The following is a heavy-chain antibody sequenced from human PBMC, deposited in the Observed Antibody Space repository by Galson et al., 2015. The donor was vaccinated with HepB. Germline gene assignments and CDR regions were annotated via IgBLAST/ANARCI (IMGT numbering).Heavy chain of an antibody. CDR1: GFTFSSYS. CDR2: ISSSSSYI. V-gene: IGHV3-21*01. D-gene: IGHD2-21*02. Sequence: SLRLSCAASGFTFSSYSMNWVRQAPGKGLEWVSSISSSSSYIYYADSVKGRFTISRDNAKNSLYLQMNSLRAEDTAVYYCARDPYCGGDCYLSWGQGTLVTVSS. CDR3: ARDPYCGGDCYLS. J-gene: IGHJ4*02.